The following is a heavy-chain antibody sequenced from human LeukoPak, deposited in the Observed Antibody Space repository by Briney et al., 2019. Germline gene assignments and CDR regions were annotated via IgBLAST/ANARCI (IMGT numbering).Heavy chain of an antibody. Sequence: ASVKVSCKASGYTFTNYAMHWVRQAPGQRLEWMGWINAGNGDTKYSQEFQGRVTITRDTSASTAYMELSSLRSEDTAVYYCAREGITKNNWFDPWGQGTLVTVSS. D-gene: IGHD1-20*01. CDR1: GYTFTNYA. J-gene: IGHJ5*02. V-gene: IGHV1-3*01. CDR2: INAGNGDT. CDR3: AREGITKNNWFDP.